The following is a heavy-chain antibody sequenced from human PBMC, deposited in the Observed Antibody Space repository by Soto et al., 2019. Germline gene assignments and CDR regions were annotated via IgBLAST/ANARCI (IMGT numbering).Heavy chain of an antibody. CDR1: GYTFTSYG. J-gene: IGHJ4*02. V-gene: IGHV1-18*01. Sequence: GASVKVSCKASGYTFTSYGISWVRQAPGQGLEWMGWISAYNGNTNYAQKLQGRVTMTTDTSTSTAYMELRSLRSDDTAVYYCARVGDIVVVPAADIDYWRQRTLVTVSS. CDR2: ISAYNGNT. CDR3: ARVGDIVVVPAADIDY. D-gene: IGHD2-2*01.